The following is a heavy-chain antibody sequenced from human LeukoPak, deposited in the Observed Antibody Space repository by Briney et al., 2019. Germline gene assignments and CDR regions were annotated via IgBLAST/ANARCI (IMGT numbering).Heavy chain of an antibody. CDR2: IYYSGST. CDR1: GGSISSYY. V-gene: IGHV4-59*01. D-gene: IGHD2-2*01. J-gene: IGHJ6*03. Sequence: KSSETLSLTCTVSGGSISSYYWSWIRQPPGKGLEWIGYIYYSGSTNYNPSLKSRVTISVDTSKNQFSLKLSSVTAADTAVYYCARGPLVPGFIGTYYYMDVWGKGTTVTVSS. CDR3: ARGPLVPGFIGTYYYMDV.